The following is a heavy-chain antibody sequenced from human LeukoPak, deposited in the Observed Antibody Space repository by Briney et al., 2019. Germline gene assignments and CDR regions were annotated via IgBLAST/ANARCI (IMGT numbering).Heavy chain of an antibody. Sequence: ASVKVSCKASAYTFTGYYMHLVRQAPGQGLEWMGWINPNSGGTNYAQKFQGRVTMTRGTSISTAYMELSRLRSDDTAVYYCARDWLGAIDYWGQGTLVTVSS. CDR1: AYTFTGYY. D-gene: IGHD6-19*01. V-gene: IGHV1-2*02. CDR2: INPNSGGT. J-gene: IGHJ4*02. CDR3: ARDWLGAIDY.